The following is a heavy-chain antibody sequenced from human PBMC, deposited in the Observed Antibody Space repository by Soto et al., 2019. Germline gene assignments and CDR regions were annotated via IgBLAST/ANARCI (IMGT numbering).Heavy chain of an antibody. CDR1: GGSISSGDYY. Sequence: QVQLQESGPGLVKPSQTLSLTCTVSGGSISSGDYYWSLIRQHPGKGLEWIGYIYYSGSTYYNPSLKSRVTISVDTSKHQFSLKLSSVTAADTAVYYCARWWSGSRQGFDPWGQGTLVTVSS. CDR3: ARWWSGSRQGFDP. V-gene: IGHV4-31*03. CDR2: IYYSGST. D-gene: IGHD3-3*01. J-gene: IGHJ5*02.